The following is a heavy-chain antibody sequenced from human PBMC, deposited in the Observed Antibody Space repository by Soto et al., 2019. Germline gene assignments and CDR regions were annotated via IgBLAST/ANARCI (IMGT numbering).Heavy chain of an antibody. D-gene: IGHD3-10*01. V-gene: IGHV5-10-1*01. CDR2: IDPSDSYA. Sequence: GESLKISCKGSGYTFTFYWITWVRQMPGKGLEWMGNIDPSDSYANYSPSFQGHVTISADKSITTAYLQWSSLKASDTAMYYCARLNSRASGNYYNVAYSGQGTLVTVSS. J-gene: IGHJ4*02. CDR3: ARLNSRASGNYYNVAY. CDR1: GYTFTFYW.